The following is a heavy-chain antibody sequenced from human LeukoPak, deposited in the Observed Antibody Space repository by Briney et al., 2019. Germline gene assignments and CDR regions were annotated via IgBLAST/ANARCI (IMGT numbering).Heavy chain of an antibody. Sequence: SETLSLTCTVSGGSISNYYWSWIRQPPGKGLEWIGYIYYSGSTNYNPSLKSRGTISVDTSKNQFSLKLSSVTAAETAVYYCARGRYCSSTSCQYFDYWGQGTLVTVSS. CDR2: IYYSGST. J-gene: IGHJ4*02. CDR3: ARGRYCSSTSCQYFDY. CDR1: GGSISNYY. V-gene: IGHV4-59*01. D-gene: IGHD2-2*01.